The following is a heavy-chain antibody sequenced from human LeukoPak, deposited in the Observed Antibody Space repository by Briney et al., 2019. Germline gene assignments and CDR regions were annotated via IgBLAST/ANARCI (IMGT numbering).Heavy chain of an antibody. CDR2: INHSGST. D-gene: IGHD3-16*01. V-gene: IGHV4-34*01. CDR1: GGSFSGYY. CDR3: ARDSYEKVL. J-gene: IGHJ4*02. Sequence: SETLSLTCAVYGGSFSGYYWSWIRQPPGKGLEWIGEINHSGSTNYNLSLKSRVTISVDTSKNQLSLKLSSVTAADTAVYYCARDSYEKVLWGQGTLVTVSS.